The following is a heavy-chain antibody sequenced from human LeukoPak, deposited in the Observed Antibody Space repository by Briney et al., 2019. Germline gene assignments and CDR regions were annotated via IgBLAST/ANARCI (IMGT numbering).Heavy chain of an antibody. CDR1: GFTVSSNY. V-gene: IGHV3-53*01. D-gene: IGHD6-13*01. J-gene: IGHJ3*02. CDR2: IYSGGST. CDR3: AKHDSSSFDAFDI. Sequence: GGSLRLSCSASGFTVSSNYMSWVRQAPGKGLEWVSVIYSGGSTYYADSLRGRFTISRDNSKNTLYLQMNSLRAEDTAAYYCAKHDSSSFDAFDIWGQGTMVTVSS.